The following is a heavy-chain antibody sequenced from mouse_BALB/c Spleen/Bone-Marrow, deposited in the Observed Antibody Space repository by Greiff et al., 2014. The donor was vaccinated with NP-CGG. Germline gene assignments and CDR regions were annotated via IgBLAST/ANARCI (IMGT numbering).Heavy chain of an antibody. CDR3: ARTILGYYFDY. CDR1: GYTLTSYV. Sequence: VQLQQSGPEPVKPGASVKMSCKASGYTLTSYVMHWVKQKPGQGLEWIGYIHPYNDGTKYNERFKGKATLTSDKSSSTAYMELSSLTSEDSAVYYCARTILGYYFDYWGQGTTLTVSS. J-gene: IGHJ2*01. V-gene: IGHV1-14*01. D-gene: IGHD2-10*02. CDR2: IHPYNDGT.